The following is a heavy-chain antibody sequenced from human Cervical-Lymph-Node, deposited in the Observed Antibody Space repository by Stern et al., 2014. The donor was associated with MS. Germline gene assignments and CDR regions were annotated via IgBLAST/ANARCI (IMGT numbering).Heavy chain of an antibody. CDR1: GFSLSTSGMR. J-gene: IGHJ4*02. CDR3: ARSPPYYEFWNDYYYFDY. Sequence: QVTLKESGPALVKPTQTLTLTCTFSGFSLSTSGMRVSWIRQPPGKALEWLARLDWDDDEFYSTSLKTRLTISKDTSKNQVVLTMTNMDPVDTATYYCARSPPYYEFWNDYYYFDYWGQGTLVAVSS. V-gene: IGHV2-70*04. CDR2: LDWDDDE. D-gene: IGHD3-3*01.